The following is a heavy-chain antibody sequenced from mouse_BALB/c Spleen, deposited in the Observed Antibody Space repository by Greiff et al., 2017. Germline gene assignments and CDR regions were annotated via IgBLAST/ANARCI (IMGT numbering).Heavy chain of an antibody. V-gene: IGHV5-17*02. CDR1: GFTFSSFG. D-gene: IGHD4-1*01. CDR3: ARETGTGAMDY. J-gene: IGHJ4*01. Sequence: EVMLVESGGGLVQPGGSRKLSCAASGFTFSSFGMHWVRQAPEKGLEWVAYISSGSSTIYYADTVKGRFTISRDNPKNTLFLQMTSLRSEDTAMYYCARETGTGAMDYWGQGTSVTVSS. CDR2: ISSGSSTI.